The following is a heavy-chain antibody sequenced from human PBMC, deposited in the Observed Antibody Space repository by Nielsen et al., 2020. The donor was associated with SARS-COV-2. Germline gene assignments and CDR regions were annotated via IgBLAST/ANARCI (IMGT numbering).Heavy chain of an antibody. V-gene: IGHV4-4*02. Sequence: WIRQPPGKGLEWIGEIYHSGSTNYNPSLKSRVTISVDKSKNQFSLKLSSVTAADTAVYYCARGKYYDTDAFDIWGQGTMVTVSS. CDR3: ARGKYYDTDAFDI. D-gene: IGHD3-22*01. J-gene: IGHJ3*02. CDR2: IYHSGST.